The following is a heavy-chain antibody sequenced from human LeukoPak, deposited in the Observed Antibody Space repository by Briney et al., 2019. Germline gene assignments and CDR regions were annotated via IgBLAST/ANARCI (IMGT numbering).Heavy chain of an antibody. Sequence: ASVKASCKTSGYTFSNYYMFWVRQAPGQGLEWMGWINPSNGGTNYAQKFQGRVTMTRDTSISTAYIELSSLRSDDTAVYHCARGRGKVVVTYADYWGQGTLVTVSS. CDR1: GYTFSNYY. CDR2: INPSNGGT. D-gene: IGHD3-22*01. CDR3: ARGRGKVVVTYADY. J-gene: IGHJ4*02. V-gene: IGHV1-2*02.